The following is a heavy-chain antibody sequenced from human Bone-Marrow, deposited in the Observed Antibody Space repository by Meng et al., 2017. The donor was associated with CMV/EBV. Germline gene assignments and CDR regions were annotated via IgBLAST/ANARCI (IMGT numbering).Heavy chain of an antibody. CDR3: ARDLREDIVVVPAAYYYYYGMDV. CDR2: INPSGGST. J-gene: IGHJ6*02. Sequence: ASVKVSCTASGYTFTSYYMHWVRQAPGQGLEWMGIINPSGGSTSYAQKFQGRVTMTRDTSTSTVYMELSSLRSEDTAVYYCARDLREDIVVVPAAYYYYYGMDVWGQGTTVTVSS. V-gene: IGHV1-46*01. D-gene: IGHD2-2*01. CDR1: GYTFTSYY.